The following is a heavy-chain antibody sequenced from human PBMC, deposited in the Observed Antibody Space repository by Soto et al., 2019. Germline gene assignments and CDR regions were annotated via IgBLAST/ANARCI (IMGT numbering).Heavy chain of an antibody. CDR3: ARDTRGSSGYYGLGGNAFDI. Sequence: PGGSLRLSCAASGFTVSSNYMSWVCQAPGKGLEWVSVIYSGGSTYYADSVKGRFTISRDNSKNTLYLQMNSLRAEDTAVYYCARDTRGSSGYYGLGGNAFDIWGQGTMVTVSS. V-gene: IGHV3-53*01. J-gene: IGHJ3*02. D-gene: IGHD3-22*01. CDR1: GFTVSSNY. CDR2: IYSGGST.